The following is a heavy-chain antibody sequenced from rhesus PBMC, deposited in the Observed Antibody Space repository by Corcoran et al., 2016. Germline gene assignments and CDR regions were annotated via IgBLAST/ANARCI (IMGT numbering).Heavy chain of an antibody. CDR1: GGSIRGIYG. CDR3: ARDLYTSGLLDY. CDR2: IYGSSGST. V-gene: IGHV4-76*01. D-gene: IGHD6-31*01. J-gene: IGHJ4*01. Sequence: QVQLQESGPGVVKPSETLSLTCAVSGGSIRGIYGWRWLRQPPGKGLEWIGYIYGSSGSTNYNPSLKSRVTISKDASKNQFSLKLSSVTAADTAIYYCARDLYTSGLLDYWGQGVLVTVSS.